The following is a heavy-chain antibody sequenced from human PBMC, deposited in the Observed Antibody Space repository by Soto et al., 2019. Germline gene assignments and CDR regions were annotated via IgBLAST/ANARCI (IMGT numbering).Heavy chain of an antibody. D-gene: IGHD2-21*02. Sequence: QVQLQESGPGLVKPSQTLSLTCTVSGGSISSGDYYWSWIRQPPGKGLEWIGYIYYSGSTYYNPSRKGRVTLSVDASKNQFSRKLSSVTAADTAVYYCARAMVVTQNWFDPWGQGTLVTVSS. J-gene: IGHJ5*02. CDR1: GGSISSGDYY. V-gene: IGHV4-30-4*01. CDR2: IYYSGST. CDR3: ARAMVVTQNWFDP.